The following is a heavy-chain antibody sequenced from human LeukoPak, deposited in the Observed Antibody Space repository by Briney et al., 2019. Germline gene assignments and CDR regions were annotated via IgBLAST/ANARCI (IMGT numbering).Heavy chain of an antibody. CDR1: GFTFGSFG. V-gene: IGHV4-59*01. D-gene: IGHD4-17*01. Sequence: GSLRLSCAASGFTFGSFGMNWVRQPPGKGLEWIGYMYNRGNTNYNPSLKSRVTISEGTSQNQLSLQLRSVTAADTAVYYCAATIKRDYGDTNLDYWGQGTLVTVSS. CDR2: MYNRGNT. CDR3: AATIKRDYGDTNLDY. J-gene: IGHJ4*02.